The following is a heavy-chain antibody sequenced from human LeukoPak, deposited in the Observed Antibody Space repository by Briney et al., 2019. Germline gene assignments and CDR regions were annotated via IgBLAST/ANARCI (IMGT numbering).Heavy chain of an antibody. CDR3: ARGYDFWSGHGAFDI. CDR2: LKQDGSEK. D-gene: IGHD3-3*01. V-gene: IGHV3-7*01. CDR1: GFTFSSYW. Sequence: GGSLRLSCAASGFTFSSYWMSWVRQSPRKGLEWVANLKQDGSEKYYVDSVKGRFTISRDNAKNSLYLQMNSLRAEDTAVYYCARGYDFWSGHGAFDIWGQGTMVTVSS. J-gene: IGHJ3*02.